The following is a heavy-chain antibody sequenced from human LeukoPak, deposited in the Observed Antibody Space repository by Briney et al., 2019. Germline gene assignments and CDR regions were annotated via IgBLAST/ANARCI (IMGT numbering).Heavy chain of an antibody. V-gene: IGHV3-23*01. D-gene: IGHD6-19*01. CDR2: ISDSGGST. CDR1: GFTFSSYA. J-gene: IGHJ4*02. CDR3: AKANIFYSSGWYYFDY. Sequence: GGSLRLSCAASGFTFSSYAMGWVRQAPGKGLEWVSTISDSGGSTYYADSVQGRFTISRDNSKNTLYLQMNSLRAEDTAVYYCAKANIFYSSGWYYFDYWGQGTLVTVSS.